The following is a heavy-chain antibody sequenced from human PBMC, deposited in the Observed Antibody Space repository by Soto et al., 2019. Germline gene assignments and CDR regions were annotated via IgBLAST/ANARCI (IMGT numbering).Heavy chain of an antibody. CDR1: GGFISSSSYY. J-gene: IGHJ4*02. CDR2: IFYNGST. CDR3: ARQGSSSSDKYYFDY. Sequence: LQLQEWGPGLVMPSETLSLTCTVSGGFISSSSYYWGWIRQPPGKGLEWIGSIFYNGSTYYNPSLKSRVTISVDTSKTQLSLKLRSVTAEDTAVYYCARQGSSSSDKYYFDYWGQGTLVIVSS. D-gene: IGHD6-6*01. V-gene: IGHV4-39*01.